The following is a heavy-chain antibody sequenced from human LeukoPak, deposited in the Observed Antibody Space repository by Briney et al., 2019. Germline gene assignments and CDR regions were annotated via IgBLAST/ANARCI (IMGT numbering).Heavy chain of an antibody. CDR2: IYYSGST. Sequence: SETLSLTCTVSGGSIRSSSYYWGWIRQPPGKGLEWIGSIYYSGSTYYNPSLKGRVTISVDTSKNQFSLKLSSVTAADTALYYCARVGAVAGRGFDPWGQGTMVTVSS. J-gene: IGHJ5*02. CDR3: ARVGAVAGRGFDP. D-gene: IGHD6-19*01. CDR1: GGSIRSSSYY. V-gene: IGHV4-39*07.